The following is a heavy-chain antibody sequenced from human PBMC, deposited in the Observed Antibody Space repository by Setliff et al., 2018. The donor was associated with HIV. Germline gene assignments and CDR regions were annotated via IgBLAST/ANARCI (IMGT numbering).Heavy chain of an antibody. CDR3: ARLASSGWTNYYYYGMDV. D-gene: IGHD6-19*01. CDR1: GYSFTSYW. J-gene: IGHJ6*02. CDR2: IYPGDSDT. V-gene: IGHV5-51*01. Sequence: PGESLKISCQGSGYSFTSYWIGWVRQMPGKGLEWMGIIYPGDSDTRYSPSFQGQVTISADKSISTAYLQWSSLKASDTAMYYCARLASSGWTNYYYYGMDVWGQGTTVTVSS.